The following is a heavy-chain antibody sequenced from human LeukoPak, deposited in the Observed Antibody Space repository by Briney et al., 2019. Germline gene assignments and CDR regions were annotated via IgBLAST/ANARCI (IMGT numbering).Heavy chain of an antibody. CDR1: GGSISSSSYY. CDR2: IYDSGNT. J-gene: IGHJ4*02. D-gene: IGHD1-26*01. Sequence: ASETLSLTCTVYGGSISSSSYYWRCLRQPPGKGREGIVSIYDSGNTYYNPSLKSRITVYVYTSKKQFSRKLSSVTAADTAVYYCARGGTLFDYWGQGTLVTVSS. CDR3: ARGGTLFDY. V-gene: IGHV4-39*07.